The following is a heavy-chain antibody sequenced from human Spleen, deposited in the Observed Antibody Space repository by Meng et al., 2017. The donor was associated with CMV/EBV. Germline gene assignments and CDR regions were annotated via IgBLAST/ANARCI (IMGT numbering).Heavy chain of an antibody. V-gene: IGHV5-51*01. D-gene: IGHD1-26*01. Sequence: GESLKISCKASGYIFTDYWIGWVRQMPGKGLEWMGIIYPSDSDIKYSPSFQGQVTISVDKSITTAYLQWGSLKASDTAMYYCARHGSPTWAFDIWGQGTVVTVSS. CDR1: GYIFTDYW. CDR3: ARHGSPTWAFDI. CDR2: IYPSDSDI. J-gene: IGHJ3*02.